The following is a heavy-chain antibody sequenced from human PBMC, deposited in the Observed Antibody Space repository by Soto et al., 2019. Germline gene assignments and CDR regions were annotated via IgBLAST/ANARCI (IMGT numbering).Heavy chain of an antibody. V-gene: IGHV4-34*01. CDR2: INHSGST. CDR3: ARRQRGYSYGYYYYYMDV. CDR1: GGSFSGYY. J-gene: IGHJ6*03. Sequence: SETLSLTCAVYGGSFSGYYWSWIRQPPGKGLEWIGEINHSGSTNYNPSLKSRVTISVDTSKNQFSLKLSSVTAADTAVYYCARRQRGYSYGYYYYYMDVWGKGTTVTVSS. D-gene: IGHD5-18*01.